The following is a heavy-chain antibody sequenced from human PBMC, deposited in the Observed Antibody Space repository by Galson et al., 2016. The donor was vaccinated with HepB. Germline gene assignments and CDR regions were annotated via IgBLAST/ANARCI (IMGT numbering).Heavy chain of an antibody. V-gene: IGHV5-51*01. D-gene: IGHD3-16*01. CDR2: IFPGDSDT. CDR3: ARYMITFGGSDGMDV. J-gene: IGHJ6*02. CDR1: GYTFTYYW. Sequence: QCGAEVKKPGESLKISCKGSGYTFTYYWIGWVRQMSGKGLEWMGSIFPGDSDTRYSPSFQGQVTISADKSITTAYLQWNSLKASDTAIYYCARYMITFGGSDGMDVWGQGTTVTVSS.